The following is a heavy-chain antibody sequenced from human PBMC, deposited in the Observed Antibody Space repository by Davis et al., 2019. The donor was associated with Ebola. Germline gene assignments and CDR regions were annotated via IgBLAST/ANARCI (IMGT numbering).Heavy chain of an antibody. CDR3: AREGTSYYYYGMDV. Sequence: PGGSLRLSCAASGFTFSSYSMNWVRQAPGKGLEWVSYINSSSSTIYYADSVKGRFTISRDNAKNSLYLQMNSLRDEDTAVYYCAREGTSYYYYGMDVWGQGTTVTVSS. CDR1: GFTFSSYS. CDR2: INSSSSTI. D-gene: IGHD1-1*01. J-gene: IGHJ6*02. V-gene: IGHV3-48*02.